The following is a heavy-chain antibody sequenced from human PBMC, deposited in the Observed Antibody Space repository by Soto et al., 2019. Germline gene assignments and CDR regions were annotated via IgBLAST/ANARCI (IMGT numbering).Heavy chain of an antibody. CDR2: ISYSADKT. CDR3: ARRARTATTNWGAFDV. J-gene: IGHJ3*01. CDR1: GFTFNTYV. D-gene: IGHD1-7*01. Sequence: EVQLLESGGGLVQPGGSLRLSCAASGFTFNTYVMNWVRLAPGKGLEWVSTISYSADKTHYADSVKGRFTISRDNSRDTLFLQMNSLRADDAAVYYCARRARTATTNWGAFDVWGQGTMVTASS. V-gene: IGHV3-23*01.